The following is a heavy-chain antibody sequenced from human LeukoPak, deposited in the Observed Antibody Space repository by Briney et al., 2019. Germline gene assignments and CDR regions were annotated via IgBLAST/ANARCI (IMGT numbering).Heavy chain of an antibody. CDR2: TSSSGNSK. J-gene: IGHJ1*01. D-gene: IGHD4-11*01. V-gene: IGHV3-11*04. CDR1: GFTFSDYY. CDR3: ARDNNLQW. Sequence: GGSLRLSCAASGFTFSDYYMSWVRQAPGKGLEWVSYTSSSGNSKYYADPVKGRFTISRDNAKNSLYLQMNSLRAEDTALYYCARDNNLQWWGQGTLVTVSS.